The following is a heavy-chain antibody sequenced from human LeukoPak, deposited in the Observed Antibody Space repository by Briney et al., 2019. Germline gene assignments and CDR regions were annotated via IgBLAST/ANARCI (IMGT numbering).Heavy chain of an antibody. CDR2: INTDGSST. CDR3: ARGGYHAYYLDY. CDR1: GFTFSSYW. D-gene: IGHD5-18*01. J-gene: IGHJ4*02. Sequence: GGSLRLSCAASGFTFSSYWMHWVRQAPGKGLVWVSRINTDGSSTSYADSVQGRLTISRDNAKNTLYLQMNSLRAEDTAVYYCARGGYHAYYLDYWGQGSLVTVSS. V-gene: IGHV3-74*01.